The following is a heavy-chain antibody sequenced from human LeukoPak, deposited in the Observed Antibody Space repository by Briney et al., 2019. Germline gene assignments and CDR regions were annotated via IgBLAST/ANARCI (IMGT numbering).Heavy chain of an antibody. Sequence: GGSLRLSCVASGFTLRSYVMNWVRQTPGKGLEWVSSISGSGDSTFYADSVKGRFSISRDNSKNTLYLQVNGLRTEDTAVYYCAKLKGKDGVRDSYDMWGPGTMVTISA. V-gene: IGHV3-23*01. CDR1: GFTLRSYV. CDR3: AKLKGKDGVRDSYDM. J-gene: IGHJ3*02. CDR2: ISGSGDST. D-gene: IGHD2-2*01.